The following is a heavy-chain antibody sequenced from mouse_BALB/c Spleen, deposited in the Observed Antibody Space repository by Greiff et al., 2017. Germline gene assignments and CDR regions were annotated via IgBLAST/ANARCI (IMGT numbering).Heavy chain of an antibody. Sequence: KLVESGGDLVKPGGSLKLSCAASGFTFSSYGMSWVRQTPDKRLEWVATISSGGSYTYYPDSVKGRFTISRDNAKNTLYLQMSSLKSEDTAMYYCARRDDYSWFAYWGQGTLVTVSA. V-gene: IGHV5-6*02. J-gene: IGHJ3*01. D-gene: IGHD2-4*01. CDR2: ISSGGSYT. CDR1: GFTFSSYG. CDR3: ARRDDYSWFAY.